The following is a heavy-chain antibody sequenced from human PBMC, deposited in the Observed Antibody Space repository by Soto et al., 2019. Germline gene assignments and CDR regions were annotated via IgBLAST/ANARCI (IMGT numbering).Heavy chain of an antibody. CDR2: IYHSGST. Sequence: SETLSLTCAVSGGSISSSNWWSWVRQPPGKGLERIGEIYHSGSTNYNPSLKSRVTISEDKSKYQFSLKLSSVTAADTAVYYCARDHRALTGDFFDYWGQGTLVTVSS. D-gene: IGHD7-27*01. CDR3: ARDHRALTGDFFDY. V-gene: IGHV4-4*02. CDR1: GGSISSSNW. J-gene: IGHJ4*02.